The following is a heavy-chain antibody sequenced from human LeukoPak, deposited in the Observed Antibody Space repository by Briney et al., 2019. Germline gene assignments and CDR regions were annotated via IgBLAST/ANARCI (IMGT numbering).Heavy chain of an antibody. D-gene: IGHD3-9*01. Sequence: SETLSLTCTVSGGSISSSRYYWSWIRQPPGKGLEWIGYIYYSGSTNYNPSLKSRVTISVDTSKNQFSLKLSSVTAADTAVYYCARSPDGSDMRSRYFDWSRDSYYYYYYMDVWGKGTTVTVSS. CDR2: IYYSGST. CDR3: ARSPDGSDMRSRYFDWSRDSYYYYYYMDV. V-gene: IGHV4-61*01. CDR1: GGSISSSRYY. J-gene: IGHJ6*03.